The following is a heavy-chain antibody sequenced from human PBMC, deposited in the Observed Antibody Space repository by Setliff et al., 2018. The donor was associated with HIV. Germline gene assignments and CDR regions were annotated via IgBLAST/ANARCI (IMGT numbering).Heavy chain of an antibody. V-gene: IGHV4-4*07. CDR3: ARDLGSGHFDY. CDR1: GGSISGSY. Sequence: TSETLSLTCTVSGGSISGSYWNWFRRPAGQGLEWTGRVYGTGSTFYNPSFKSRATFAVDTARSQFSLNLRTVTAADTAVYYCARDLGSGHFDYWGQGTLVTVSS. CDR2: VYGTGST. J-gene: IGHJ4*02.